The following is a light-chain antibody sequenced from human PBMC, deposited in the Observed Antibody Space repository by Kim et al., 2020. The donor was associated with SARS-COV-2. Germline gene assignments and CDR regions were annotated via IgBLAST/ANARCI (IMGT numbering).Light chain of an antibody. CDR2: TAS. J-gene: IGKJ2*01. CDR1: QKIDFY. CDR3: QQSYRTPYT. Sequence: SASVGDRVTITCRASQKIDFYLSWSQQKPGKAPKLLIYTASNLHSGVPSRFSGSGSGTDFTLTIDSLQPDDFATYYCQQSYRTPYTFGQGTKLEIK. V-gene: IGKV1-39*01.